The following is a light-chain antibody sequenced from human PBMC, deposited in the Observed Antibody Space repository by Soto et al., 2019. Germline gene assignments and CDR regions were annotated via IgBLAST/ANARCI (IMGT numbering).Light chain of an antibody. CDR3: CSFTSSSTLV. Sequence: QSALTQPASVSGSPGQSITVSCTGTSNDVGAYNYVSWYQQHPGKAPQLIIYDVTDRPSGISNRFSGSKSGKTASLTISGLQAEDEADYYCCSFTSSSTLVFGGGTKVTVL. V-gene: IGLV2-14*01. J-gene: IGLJ2*01. CDR2: DVT. CDR1: SNDVGAYNY.